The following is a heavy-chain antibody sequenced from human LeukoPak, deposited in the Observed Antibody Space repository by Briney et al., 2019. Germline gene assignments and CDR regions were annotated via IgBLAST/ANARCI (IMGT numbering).Heavy chain of an antibody. D-gene: IGHD2-2*01. CDR3: ASSQTEDIVVVPAAMGVDY. CDR2: TSSSGGAT. Sequence: PGGSLRLSCAASGFIFSDYYMSWIRQVPGKGLEWVSYTSSSGGATYYAGFVKGRFTVSRDNAQNSLSLQMNSLRVEDTAVYYCASSQTEDIVVVPAAMGVDYWGQGTLVTVSS. J-gene: IGHJ4*02. CDR1: GFIFSDYY. V-gene: IGHV3-11*01.